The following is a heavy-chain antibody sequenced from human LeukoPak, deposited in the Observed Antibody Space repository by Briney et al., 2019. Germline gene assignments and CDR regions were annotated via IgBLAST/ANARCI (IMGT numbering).Heavy chain of an antibody. V-gene: IGHV3-7*01. CDR3: ARGPNFGDYVDFLDS. J-gene: IGHJ4*02. Sequence: PGGSLRLSCAVSGFTFSSHWMTWVRLAPGKGLEWVANIKQGGSQKYYVDSVKGRFTISRDDAKSTLFLQMNNLRAEDSALYYCARGPNFGDYVDFLDSWGQGTLVTVSS. CDR2: IKQGGSQK. CDR1: GFTFSSHW. D-gene: IGHD4-17*01.